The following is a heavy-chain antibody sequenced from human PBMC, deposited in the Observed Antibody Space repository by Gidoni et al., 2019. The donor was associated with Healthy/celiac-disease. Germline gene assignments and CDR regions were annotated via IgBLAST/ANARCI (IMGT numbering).Heavy chain of an antibody. J-gene: IGHJ4*02. Sequence: QVQLVESGGGVVQPGRSLRLSCAASGFTFSSYGMHWVRQAPGKGLEWVAVISYDGSNKYYADSVKGRFTISRDNSKNTLYLQMNSLKAEDTAVYYCAKDVEMATIRAGYFDYWGQGTLVTVSS. CDR2: ISYDGSNK. V-gene: IGHV3-30*18. CDR1: GFTFSSYG. CDR3: AKDVEMATIRAGYFDY. D-gene: IGHD5-12*01.